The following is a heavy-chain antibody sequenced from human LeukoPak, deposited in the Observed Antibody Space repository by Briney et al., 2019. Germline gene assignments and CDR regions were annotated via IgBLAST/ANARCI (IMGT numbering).Heavy chain of an antibody. Sequence: PGGSLRLSCAASGFTFSSYWMHWVRQAPGKGLVWVSRINSDGSSTSYADSVKGRFTISRDNAKNTLYLQMNSLRAEDTAVYYCARDHHDILTGYSYYMDVWGKGTTVTVSS. CDR2: INSDGSST. CDR1: GFTFSSYW. CDR3: ARDHHDILTGYSYYMDV. V-gene: IGHV3-74*01. J-gene: IGHJ6*03. D-gene: IGHD3-9*01.